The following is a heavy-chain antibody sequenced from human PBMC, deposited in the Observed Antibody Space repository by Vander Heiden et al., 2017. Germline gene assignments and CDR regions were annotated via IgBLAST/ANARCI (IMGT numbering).Heavy chain of an antibody. V-gene: IGHV3-33*01. J-gene: IGHJ4*02. Sequence: QVQLVESGGGVVQPGRSLRLSCAAYGFPFSSYGMHWVRQPPGKWLEWVAVIWYDGSNKYYADSVKGRFTISRDNSKNTLYLQMNSLRAEDTAVYYCARAGGNNWNDVDYWGQGTLVTVSS. CDR1: GFPFSSYG. CDR2: IWYDGSNK. CDR3: ARAGGNNWNDVDY. D-gene: IGHD1-20*01.